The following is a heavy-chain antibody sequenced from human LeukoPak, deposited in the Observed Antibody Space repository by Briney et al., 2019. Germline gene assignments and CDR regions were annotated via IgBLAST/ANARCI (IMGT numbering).Heavy chain of an antibody. Sequence: ASVKVSCKASGYTFTGYYMHWARHAPGQGLEWMGWINPNSGGTNYAQTFQDRDTMTRDTSISTAYMELSRLRSDDTAVYYCARLTTYCSSTSCYDPEKYFDYWGQGTLVTVSS. D-gene: IGHD2-2*01. CDR2: INPNSGGT. J-gene: IGHJ4*02. V-gene: IGHV1-2*02. CDR1: GYTFTGYY. CDR3: ARLTTYCSSTSCYDPEKYFDY.